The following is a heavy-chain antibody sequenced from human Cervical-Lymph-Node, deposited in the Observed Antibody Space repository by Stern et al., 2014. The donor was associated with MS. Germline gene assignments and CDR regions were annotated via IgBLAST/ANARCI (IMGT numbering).Heavy chain of an antibody. Sequence: TLRESVPALVKPTQTLTLTCTFSGFSLSTTGMCLSWLRQPPGKALEWLALLDWDGDKYYSTALKTRLTISKDTSKNQVVLTMTNMAPLDTATYFCVRAREGYYFDYWGQGIPVTVSS. CDR1: GFSLSTTGMC. CDR3: VRAREGYYFDY. V-gene: IGHV2-70*01. CDR2: LDWDGDK. J-gene: IGHJ4*02. D-gene: IGHD2-21*01.